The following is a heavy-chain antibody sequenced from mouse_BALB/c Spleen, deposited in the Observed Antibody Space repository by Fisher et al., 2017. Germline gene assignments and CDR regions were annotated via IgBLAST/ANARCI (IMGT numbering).Heavy chain of an antibody. J-gene: IGHJ4*01. Sequence: RFTISRDNPKNTLFLQMTSLRSEDTAMYYCARHGDLIPYYAMDYWGQGTSVTVSS. V-gene: IGHV5-17*02. CDR3: ARHGDLIPYYAMDY. D-gene: IGHD2-13*01.